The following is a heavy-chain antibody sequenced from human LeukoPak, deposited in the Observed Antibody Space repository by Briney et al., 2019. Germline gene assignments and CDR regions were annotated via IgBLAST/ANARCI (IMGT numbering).Heavy chain of an antibody. Sequence: GGSLRLSCAASGFIFSSYGMHWVRQAPDKGLEWVAFIRYDGSQKYYADSVKGRFTISRDNSKNTLYLQMNSLRAEDTAVYYCARSPTYYYGMDVWGQGTTVTVSS. J-gene: IGHJ6*02. CDR3: ARSPTYYYGMDV. CDR2: IRYDGSQK. CDR1: GFIFSSYG. V-gene: IGHV3-30*02.